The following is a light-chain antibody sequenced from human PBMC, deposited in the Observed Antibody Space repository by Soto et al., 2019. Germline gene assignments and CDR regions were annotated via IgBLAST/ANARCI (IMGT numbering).Light chain of an antibody. CDR3: QQLNSYPIT. Sequence: VSWMPQSPSLLSASTGDRVTISCRMRQGISSYLAWYQQKPGKAPELLIYAASTLQSGVPSRFSGSGSGTDFTLTISSLQPEDFATYYCQQLNSYPITFGQGTRLDI. J-gene: IGKJ5*01. V-gene: IGKV1D-8*03. CDR1: QGISSY. CDR2: AAS.